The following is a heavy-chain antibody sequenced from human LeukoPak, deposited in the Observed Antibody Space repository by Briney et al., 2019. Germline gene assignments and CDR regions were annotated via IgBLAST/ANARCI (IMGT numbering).Heavy chain of an antibody. CDR3: ARVKMSRDNVYYYYLDV. CDR1: GGSISPYY. V-gene: IGHV4-59*01. CDR2: ILYSGST. Sequence: SETLSLTCTVSGGSISPYYWNWIRQPPGKGLEWIGHILYSGSTTYNPSLKSRVTISIDKSKNQFSLNLTSVTAADTAVYYCARVKMSRDNVYYYYLDVWGKGTTVTVPS. D-gene: IGHD1-1*01. J-gene: IGHJ6*03.